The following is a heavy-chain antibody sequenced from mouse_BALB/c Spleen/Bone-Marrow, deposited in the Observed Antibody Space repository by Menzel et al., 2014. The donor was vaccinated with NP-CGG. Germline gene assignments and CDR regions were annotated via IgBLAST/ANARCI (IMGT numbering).Heavy chain of an antibody. CDR3: ARKDYYGSSNIDY. Sequence: EVQLQQSGPGLVKPSQSLSLTCTVTGYSITSDYAWNWIRQFPGNKLEWMGYISYSGSTSYNPSLKSRISITRDTSKNQFFLQLNSVTTEDTATCYYARKDYYGSSNIDYWGQGTTLTVSS. CDR1: GYSITSDYA. CDR2: ISYSGST. J-gene: IGHJ2*01. V-gene: IGHV3-2*02. D-gene: IGHD1-1*01.